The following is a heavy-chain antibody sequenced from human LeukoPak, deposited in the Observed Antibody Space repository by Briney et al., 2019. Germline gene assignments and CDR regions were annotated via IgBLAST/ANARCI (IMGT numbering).Heavy chain of an antibody. Sequence: SVKVSCKASGGTFSSYAISWVRQAPGQGLEWMEGIIPIFGTANYAQKFQGRVTITADESTSTAYMELSSLRSEDTAVYYCAREGYYGSGSYFYWGQGTLVTVSS. D-gene: IGHD3-10*01. J-gene: IGHJ4*02. CDR1: GGTFSSYA. V-gene: IGHV1-69*13. CDR3: AREGYYGSGSYFY. CDR2: IIPIFGTA.